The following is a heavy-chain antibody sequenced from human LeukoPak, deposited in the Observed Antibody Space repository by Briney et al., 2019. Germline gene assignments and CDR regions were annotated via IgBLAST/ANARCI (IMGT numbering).Heavy chain of an antibody. CDR1: GFNFSSDW. J-gene: IGHJ4*02. D-gene: IGHD4-23*01. CDR2: IKQDGSEK. V-gene: IGHV3-7*01. Sequence: GGSLRLSCAASGFNFSSDWMSWVRQAPGKGLEWVANIKQDGSEKYYVDSVKGRFTISRDNAKNSLYLQMNSLRAEDTAVYYCARATVVTPSDYWGQGTLVTVSS. CDR3: ARATVVTPSDY.